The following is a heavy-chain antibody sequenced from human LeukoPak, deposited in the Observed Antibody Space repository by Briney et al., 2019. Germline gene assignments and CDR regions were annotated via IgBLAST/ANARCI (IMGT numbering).Heavy chain of an antibody. CDR3: ARSCRILDIVATIRARLGGNGFDI. CDR1: GGSISSYY. D-gene: IGHD5-12*01. Sequence: SETLSLTCTVSGGSISSYYWSWIRQPPGKGLEWIGYIYYSGSTNYNPSLKSRVTISVDTSKNQFSLKLSSVTAADKAVYYCARSCRILDIVATIRARLGGNGFDIWGQGTMVTVSS. V-gene: IGHV4-59*12. J-gene: IGHJ3*02. CDR2: IYYSGST.